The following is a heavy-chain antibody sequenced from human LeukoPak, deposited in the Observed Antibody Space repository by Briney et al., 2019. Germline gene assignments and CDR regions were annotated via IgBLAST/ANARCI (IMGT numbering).Heavy chain of an antibody. CDR1: GFTFSSYN. CDR2: IDSSSRYI. CDR3: ARSGSSYYLDY. Sequence: GGSLRLSCAASGFTFSSYNMDWVRQAPGKGLEWVSFIDSSSRYIYQADSVKGRFTISRDNAKSSVFLQMNSLRAEDTAVYYCARSGSSYYLDYWGQGTLVTVSS. V-gene: IGHV3-21*01. J-gene: IGHJ4*02.